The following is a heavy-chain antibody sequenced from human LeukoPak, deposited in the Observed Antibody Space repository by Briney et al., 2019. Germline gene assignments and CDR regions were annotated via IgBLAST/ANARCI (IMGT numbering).Heavy chain of an antibody. CDR3: ARVVVAVAGTNWFDP. V-gene: IGHV4-4*07. Sequence: PSETLSLTCTVSGRYISSYYWSWIRQPAGKGLEWIGRIYTSGSTNYNPSLKSRVTMSVDTSKNQFSLKLSSVTAADTAVYYCARVVVAVAGTNWFDPWGQGTLVTVSS. CDR2: IYTSGST. CDR1: GRYISSYY. D-gene: IGHD6-19*01. J-gene: IGHJ5*02.